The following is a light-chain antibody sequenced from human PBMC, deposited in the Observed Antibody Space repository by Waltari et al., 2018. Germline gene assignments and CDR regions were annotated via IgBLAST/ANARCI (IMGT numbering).Light chain of an antibody. J-gene: IGLJ2*01. CDR3: SSYTSSIVV. CDR2: EVS. CDR1: SSDVGGDNY. V-gene: IGLV2-14*01. Sequence: QSALTQPASVSGSPGQSITISCPGTSSDVGGDNYVSWYQQHPGKAPKLMIYEVSNRPSGVSNRFSGSKSGNTASLTISGLQAEDEADYYCSSYTSSIVVFGGGTKLTVL.